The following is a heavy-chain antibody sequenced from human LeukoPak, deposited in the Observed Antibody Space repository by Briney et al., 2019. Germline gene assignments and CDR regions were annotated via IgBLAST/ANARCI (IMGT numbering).Heavy chain of an antibody. CDR3: ARGVTYYYDSSGYYLGY. Sequence: GGSLRLSCAASGFTFSSYAMHWVRQAPGKGLEWVAVISYDGSNKYYADSVKGRFTISRDNSKNTLYLQMNSLRAEDTAVYYCARGVTYYYDSSGYYLGYWGQGTLVTVSS. D-gene: IGHD3-22*01. J-gene: IGHJ4*02. CDR1: GFTFSSYA. CDR2: ISYDGSNK. V-gene: IGHV3-30*04.